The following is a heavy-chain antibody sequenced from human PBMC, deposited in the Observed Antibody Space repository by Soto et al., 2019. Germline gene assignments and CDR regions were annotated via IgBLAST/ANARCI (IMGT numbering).Heavy chain of an antibody. D-gene: IGHD3-3*01. Sequence: SETLSLTCTVSGGSISSYYWSWIRQPPGKGLEWIGYIYYSGSTNYNPSLKSRVTISVDTSKNQFSLKLSSVTAADTAVYYCASYDFWSGYGYFDYWGQGTLVTVSS. J-gene: IGHJ4*02. CDR1: GGSISSYY. CDR3: ASYDFWSGYGYFDY. CDR2: IYYSGST. V-gene: IGHV4-59*01.